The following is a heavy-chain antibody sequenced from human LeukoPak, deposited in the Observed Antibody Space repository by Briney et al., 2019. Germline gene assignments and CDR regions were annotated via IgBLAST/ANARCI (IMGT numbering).Heavy chain of an antibody. J-gene: IGHJ6*03. V-gene: IGHV3-20*04. Sequence: PGGSLRLSCAASGFTFDDYAMSWVRQAPGKGLEWVSSINWNGATIGYADSVKGRFTTSRDNAKNSLYLQMNSLRAEDTAVYYCAELGITMIGGVWGKGTTVTISS. CDR1: GFTFDDYA. CDR2: INWNGATI. D-gene: IGHD3-10*02. CDR3: AELGITMIGGV.